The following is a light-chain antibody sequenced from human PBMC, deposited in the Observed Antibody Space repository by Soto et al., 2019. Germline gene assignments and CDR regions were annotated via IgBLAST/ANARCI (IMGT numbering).Light chain of an antibody. CDR1: SSDVGGYNY. CDR2: DVS. V-gene: IGLV2-14*03. CDR3: SSYTSSNIYV. Sequence: QSALTQPASVSGSPGQSITISCTGTSSDVGGYNYVSWYQLHPGQAPKLMIYDVSNRPSGVSNRFSGSKSGKTASLTISALLAEDEADYYCSSYTSSNIYVFGSGTKVTVL. J-gene: IGLJ1*01.